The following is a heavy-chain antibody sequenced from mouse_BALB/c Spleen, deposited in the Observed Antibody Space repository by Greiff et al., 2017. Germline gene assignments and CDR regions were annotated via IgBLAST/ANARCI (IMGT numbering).Heavy chain of an antibody. Sequence: DVHLVESGGGLVKPGGSLKLSCAASGFTFSSYAMSWVRQTPEKRLEWVASISSGGSTYYPDSVKGRITISRDNARNILYLQMSSLRSEDTAMYYCAIGRCDGYFLDYWGQGTTLTVSS. V-gene: IGHV5-6-5*01. J-gene: IGHJ2*01. D-gene: IGHD2-3*01. CDR3: AIGRCDGYFLDY. CDR1: GFTFSSYA. CDR2: ISSGGST.